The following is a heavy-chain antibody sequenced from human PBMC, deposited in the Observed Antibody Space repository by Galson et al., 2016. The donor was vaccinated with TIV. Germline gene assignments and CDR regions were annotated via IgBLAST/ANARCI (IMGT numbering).Heavy chain of an antibody. CDR3: ARDQTLRFLRGYGMDV. V-gene: IGHV3-20*04. J-gene: IGHJ6*02. Sequence: SLRLSCAASGFTFDDHGMSWARQVPGKGLEGVAGIYWNGVSTGYADSVKGRFTISRDNAKNSLYLQMNGLRAEDTALYYCARDQTLRFLRGYGMDVWGQGTTVIVSS. D-gene: IGHD3-3*01. CDR1: GFTFDDHG. CDR2: IYWNGVST.